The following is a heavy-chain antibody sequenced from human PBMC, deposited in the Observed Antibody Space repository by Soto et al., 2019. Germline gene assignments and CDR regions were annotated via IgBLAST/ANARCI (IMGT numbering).Heavy chain of an antibody. V-gene: IGHV1-2*02. CDR3: ARPPNFNYGMDV. D-gene: IGHD2-8*01. CDR1: GYTFTGYY. J-gene: IGHJ6*02. CDR2: INPNSGGT. Sequence: ASVKVSCKASGYTFTGYYMHWVRQAPGQGLEWMGWINPNSGGTKYAQKFQGRVTMTRDTSISTAYMELSRLRSDDTAVYYCARPPNFNYGMDVWGQGTTVTVSS.